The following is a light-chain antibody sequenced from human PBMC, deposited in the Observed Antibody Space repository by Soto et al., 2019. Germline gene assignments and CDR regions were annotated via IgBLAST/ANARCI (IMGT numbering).Light chain of an antibody. Sequence: DIVMTQSPDSLAVSLGERATINCKSSQSIFYSSNNKNYLAWYQQKAGQPPKLLIYWASTRASGVPDRFSGSGSGTDFTLTISSLQAEDVAIYYCQQYYSTPDTFGQGTKLEIK. CDR1: QSIFYSSNNKNY. J-gene: IGKJ2*01. CDR3: QQYYSTPDT. CDR2: WAS. V-gene: IGKV4-1*01.